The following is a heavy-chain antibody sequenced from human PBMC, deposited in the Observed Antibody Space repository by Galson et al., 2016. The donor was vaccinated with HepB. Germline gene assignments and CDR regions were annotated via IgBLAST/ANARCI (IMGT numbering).Heavy chain of an antibody. Sequence: LSLTCTVSGGSISSSSYYWGWIRQPPGKGLEWIGSIYYSGSTYYNPSLKSRVTISVDTSKNQFSLKLSSVTAADTAVYYCARGAPDYYDSSGYYYAMDGAYYLDYWGQGTLVTVSS. CDR1: GGSISSSSYY. J-gene: IGHJ4*02. CDR3: ARGAPDYYDSSGYYYAMDGAYYLDY. V-gene: IGHV4-39*01. CDR2: IYYSGST. D-gene: IGHD3-22*01.